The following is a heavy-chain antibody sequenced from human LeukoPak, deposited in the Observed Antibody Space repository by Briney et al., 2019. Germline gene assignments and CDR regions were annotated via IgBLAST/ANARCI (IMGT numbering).Heavy chain of an antibody. CDR2: IIPILGIA. V-gene: IGHV1-69*04. CDR1: GGTFSSYT. D-gene: IGHD5-18*01. CDR3: ARDQIQVWYMVGRFDY. Sequence: SVKVSCKASGGTFSSYTISWVRQAPGQGLEWMGRIIPILGIANYAQKFQGRVTVTMDTATSTVYMELSSLGSDDTAMYYCARDQIQVWYMVGRFDYWGQGTLVSVSS. J-gene: IGHJ4*02.